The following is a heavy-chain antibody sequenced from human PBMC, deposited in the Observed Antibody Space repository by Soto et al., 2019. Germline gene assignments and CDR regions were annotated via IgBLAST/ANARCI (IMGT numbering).Heavy chain of an antibody. CDR2: IIPILGIA. CDR3: ANEAVAGTLWFDP. V-gene: IGHV1-69*10. D-gene: IGHD6-19*01. CDR1: GYTFTSYD. Sequence: SVKVSCKASGYTFTSYDINWVRQATGQGLEWMGWIIPILGIANYAQKFQGRVTITADKSTSTAYMELSSLRSEDTAVYYCANEAVAGTLWFDPWGQGTLVTVSS. J-gene: IGHJ5*02.